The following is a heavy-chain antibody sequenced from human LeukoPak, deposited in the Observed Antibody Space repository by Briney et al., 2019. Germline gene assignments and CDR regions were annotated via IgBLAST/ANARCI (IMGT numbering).Heavy chain of an antibody. V-gene: IGHV1-18*01. Sequence: GASVKVSCKASGYTFTTYAIGWVRQAPGQGLEWMGWISAYNGNTNYAQKLQGRVSMTTGTSTSTAYMELRSLRSDDTAVYYCARNSHGYSSGWLQFNFDYWGQGTLVTVSS. CDR2: ISAYNGNT. J-gene: IGHJ4*02. CDR3: ARNSHGYSSGWLQFNFDY. CDR1: GYTFTTYA. D-gene: IGHD6-19*01.